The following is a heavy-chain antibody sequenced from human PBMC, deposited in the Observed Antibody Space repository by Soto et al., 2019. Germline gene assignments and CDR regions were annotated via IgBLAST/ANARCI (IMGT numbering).Heavy chain of an antibody. CDR3: ARDHAPPIMITFGGVIVPGAFDI. V-gene: IGHV1-18*01. D-gene: IGHD3-16*02. CDR2: ISAYNGNT. CDR1: GYTFTSYG. J-gene: IGHJ3*02. Sequence: ASVKVSCKASGYTFTSYGISWVRQAPGQGLEWMGWISAYNGNTNYAQKLQGRVTMTTDTSTSTAYMELRSLRPDDTAVYYCARDHAPPIMITFGGVIVPGAFDIWGQGTMVTVSS.